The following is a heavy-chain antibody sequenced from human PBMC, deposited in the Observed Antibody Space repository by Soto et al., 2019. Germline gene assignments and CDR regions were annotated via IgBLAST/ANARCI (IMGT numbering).Heavy chain of an antibody. CDR2: ISASAVAT. CDR3: AKKLTTYAVDPADY. J-gene: IGHJ4*02. Sequence: PGGSLRLSCASSGFTFSDFGMSWVRQAPGKGLEWVAVISASAVATYYAASVKGRFTLSRDNSRNILYLQMNSLTVADTAVYYCAKKLTTYAVDPADYWGQGTQVTVSS. D-gene: IGHD3-3*01. CDR1: GFTFSDFG. V-gene: IGHV3-23*01.